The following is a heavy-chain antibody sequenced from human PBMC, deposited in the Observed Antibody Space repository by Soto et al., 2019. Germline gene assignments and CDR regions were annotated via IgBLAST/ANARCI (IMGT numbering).Heavy chain of an antibody. CDR1: GFTFSNAW. D-gene: IGHD3-9*01. V-gene: IGHV3-15*01. CDR2: IKSKTDGGTT. J-gene: IGHJ4*02. Sequence: GGSLRLSCAASGFTFSNAWMSWVRQAPGKGLEWVGRIKSKTDGGTTDYAAPVKGRFTISRDDSKNTLYLQMNSLKTEDTAVYYCTTGLYDILTGYYLDYWGQGTLVTVSS. CDR3: TTGLYDILTGYYLDY.